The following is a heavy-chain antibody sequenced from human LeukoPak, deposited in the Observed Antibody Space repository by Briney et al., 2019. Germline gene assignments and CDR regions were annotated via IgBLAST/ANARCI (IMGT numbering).Heavy chain of an antibody. CDR3: ARSRGYYYDSSGYFGFMDV. Sequence: GGSLRLSCAASGFTFSNYWMHWVRQAPGKGMVWVSRIKSDGSSTNYADSVKGRFTISRDNSKNTLYLQMNSLRAEDTAVYYCARSRGYYYDSSGYFGFMDVWGKGTTVTVSS. J-gene: IGHJ6*03. CDR1: GFTFSNYW. CDR2: IKSDGSST. V-gene: IGHV3-74*01. D-gene: IGHD3-22*01.